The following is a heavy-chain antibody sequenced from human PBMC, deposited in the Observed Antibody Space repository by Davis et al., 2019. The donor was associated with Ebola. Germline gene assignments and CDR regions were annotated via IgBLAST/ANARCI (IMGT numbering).Heavy chain of an antibody. CDR2: IYPGDSDT. V-gene: IGHV5-51*01. J-gene: IGHJ4*02. D-gene: IGHD6-13*01. Sequence: GESLKISCKGSGYSFTSYWIGWVRQMPGKGLEWMGIIYPGDSDTRYSPSFQGQVIISADKSISTAYLQWSSLKASDTAMYYWARQPIYSSSWMFDYWGQGTLVTVSS. CDR1: GYSFTSYW. CDR3: ARQPIYSSSWMFDY.